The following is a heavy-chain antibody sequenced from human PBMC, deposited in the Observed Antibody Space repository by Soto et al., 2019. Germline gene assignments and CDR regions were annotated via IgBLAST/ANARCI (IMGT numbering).Heavy chain of an antibody. J-gene: IGHJ4*02. CDR3: ARGNLYFDY. Sequence: GGSLRLSCAASGFTFSDFYMSWIRQAPGKGPEWVSYTSSTSSFTDFADSVKGRFTISRDNAKNSLYLQMNSLRVEDTAVYYCARGNLYFDYWGQGTLVTVSS. D-gene: IGHD1-1*01. V-gene: IGHV3-11*05. CDR1: GFTFSDFY. CDR2: TSSTSSFT.